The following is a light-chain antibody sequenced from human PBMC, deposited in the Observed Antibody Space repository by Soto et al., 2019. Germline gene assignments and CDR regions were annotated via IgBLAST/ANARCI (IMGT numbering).Light chain of an antibody. J-gene: IGKJ1*01. CDR2: GAS. Sequence: EIVLTQSPVTLSLSPGERATLSCRASQSVSSYLAWYRQKPGQAPRLLIYGASTRATGIPDRFSGSGSGTDFTLTISRLEPEDFAVYYCQQYGTSPRTFGQGTKVDIK. CDR1: QSVSSY. V-gene: IGKV3-20*01. CDR3: QQYGTSPRT.